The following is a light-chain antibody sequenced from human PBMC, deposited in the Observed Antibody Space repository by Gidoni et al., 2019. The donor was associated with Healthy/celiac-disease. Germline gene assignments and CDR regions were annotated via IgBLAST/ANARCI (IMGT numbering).Light chain of an antibody. CDR1: QSLLHSKGYNY. V-gene: IGKV2-28*01. CDR3: MQALQTPLYT. J-gene: IGKJ2*01. CDR2: LGS. Sequence: ESVRTESPLSLPVPPGEPASISCRSSQSLLHSKGYNYLDWYLQKPGQSPQLLIYLGSHRASGVPDRFSGSGSCTDFTLKLSRVEAEDVGVYYCMQALQTPLYTFGQGTKLEIK.